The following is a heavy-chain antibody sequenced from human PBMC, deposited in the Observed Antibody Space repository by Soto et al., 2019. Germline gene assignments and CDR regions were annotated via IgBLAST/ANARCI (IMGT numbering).Heavy chain of an antibody. CDR2: INPNSGGT. Sequence: ASVKVSCKACGYTFTGYYMHWVRQAPGQGLEWMGWINPNSGGTDYAQKFQGRVTMTRDTSISTAYMELSRLRSDDTAVYYCARTLWFGASSPLQYWGQGTLVNVS. V-gene: IGHV1-2*02. J-gene: IGHJ4*02. CDR3: ARTLWFGASSPLQY. D-gene: IGHD3-10*01. CDR1: GYTFTGYY.